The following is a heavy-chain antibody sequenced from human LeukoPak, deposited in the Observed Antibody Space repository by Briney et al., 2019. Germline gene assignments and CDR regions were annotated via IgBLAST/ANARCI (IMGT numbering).Heavy chain of an antibody. CDR2: IYYNGNT. D-gene: IGHD3-16*01. Sequence: SETLSLTCTVSGGSISVGDFYWSWIRQPPGKGLEWIGYIYYNGNTYYNPSLKSRVTISRDTSKNQFSLKVNSVTAADTAVYYCAKAGWRGGGTFHEFDPWGQGTLVIVSS. V-gene: IGHV4-30-4*01. CDR3: AKAGWRGGGTFHEFDP. CDR1: GGSISVGDFY. J-gene: IGHJ5*02.